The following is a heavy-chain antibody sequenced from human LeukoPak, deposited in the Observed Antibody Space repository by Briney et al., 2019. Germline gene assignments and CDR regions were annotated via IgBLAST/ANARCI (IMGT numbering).Heavy chain of an antibody. J-gene: IGHJ4*02. Sequence: SGGSLRLSCAASGFTFSSYGMHWVRQAPGKGLEWVAFIRYDGSNKYYADSVKGRFTISRDNSKNTLYLQMNSLRAEDTAVYYCAKEYGYTYGEFDYWGQGTLVTVSS. V-gene: IGHV3-30*02. D-gene: IGHD5-18*01. CDR3: AKEYGYTYGEFDY. CDR2: IRYDGSNK. CDR1: GFTFSSYG.